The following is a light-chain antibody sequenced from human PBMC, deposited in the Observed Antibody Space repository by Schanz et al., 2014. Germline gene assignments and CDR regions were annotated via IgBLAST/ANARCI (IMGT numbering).Light chain of an antibody. CDR2: DVS. Sequence: QSALTQPASVSGSPGQSITISCTGTSSDIGNHNYVSWYQQHPGKAPKVMIFDVSDRPSGVSNRFSGSKSGNTASLTISGLQAEDEADYYCSSHSLTSILVFGGGTKLTVL. V-gene: IGLV2-14*03. CDR1: SSDIGNHNY. CDR3: SSHSLTSILV. J-gene: IGLJ2*01.